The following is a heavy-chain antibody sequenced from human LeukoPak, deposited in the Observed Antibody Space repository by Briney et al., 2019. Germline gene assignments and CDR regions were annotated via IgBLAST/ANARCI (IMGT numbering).Heavy chain of an antibody. D-gene: IGHD4-17*01. CDR3: ARRLRRNYFDY. Sequence: GGSLRLSCAASGFTFSTYSMNWVRQAPGKGLEWVSYISSSGSTIYYADSVKGRFTISRDNAENSLYLQMNSLRAEDAAVYYCARRLRRNYFDYWGQGTLVTVSS. J-gene: IGHJ4*02. V-gene: IGHV3-48*04. CDR1: GFTFSTYS. CDR2: ISSSGSTI.